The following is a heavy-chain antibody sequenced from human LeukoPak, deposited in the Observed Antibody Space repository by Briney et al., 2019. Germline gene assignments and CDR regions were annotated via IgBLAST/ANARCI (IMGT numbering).Heavy chain of an antibody. CDR2: ISTNGGHT. CDR3: VKDLLGYCSSTSCYATGPFDY. Sequence: GGSLRLSCSASGFSFSNYAMHWVRQAPGKGLEYVSAISTNGGHTYYADSVQGRITIYKDDSKNTLYLQMSSLRAEDTALYYCVKDLLGYCSSTSCYATGPFDYWGQGTLVTVSS. J-gene: IGHJ4*02. D-gene: IGHD2-2*01. V-gene: IGHV3-64D*09. CDR1: GFSFSNYA.